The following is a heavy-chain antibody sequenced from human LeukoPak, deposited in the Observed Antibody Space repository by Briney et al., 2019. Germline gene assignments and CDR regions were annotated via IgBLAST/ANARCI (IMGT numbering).Heavy chain of an antibody. CDR2: ISSSSTI. CDR1: GFTFSSYS. Sequence: GGSLRLSCAASGFTFSSYSMNWVRQAPGKGLEWVSYISSSSTIYYADSVKGRFTISRDNAKNSLYLQMNSLRAEDTAVYYCARDHHYYGSGSYLYYFDYWGQGTLVTVSS. J-gene: IGHJ4*02. CDR3: ARDHHYYGSGSYLYYFDY. D-gene: IGHD3-10*01. V-gene: IGHV3-48*01.